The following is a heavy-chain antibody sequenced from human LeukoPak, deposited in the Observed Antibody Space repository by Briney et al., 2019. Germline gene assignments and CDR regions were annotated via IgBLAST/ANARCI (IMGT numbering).Heavy chain of an antibody. Sequence: GGSLRLSCAASGFTFSNYAMSWVRQAPGKGLEVGSGISNSGHSSYHADAVKGGFTTTRDNSQNTLYVQVNSLRVEDTALYYCPKDWRNGYSRDWYSEGYFPHWGQGPLVTVSS. CDR2: ISNSGHSS. J-gene: IGHJ1*01. CDR1: GFTFSNYA. V-gene: IGHV3-23*01. CDR3: PKDWRNGYSRDWYSEGYFPH. D-gene: IGHD2-21*02.